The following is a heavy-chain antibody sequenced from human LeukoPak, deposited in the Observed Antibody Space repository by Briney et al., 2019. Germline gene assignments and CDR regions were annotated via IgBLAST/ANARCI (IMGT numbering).Heavy chain of an antibody. D-gene: IGHD3-22*01. CDR2: ISSSSSYI. CDR1: GFIFNRYS. J-gene: IGHJ4*02. Sequence: GGSLRLSCAASGFIFNRYSMNWVRQAPGKGLEWVSSISSSSSYIYYADSVKGRFTISRDNAKNSLYLQMNSLRAEDTAVYYCARYYYDSSGYLRGYYFDYWGQGTLVTVSS. CDR3: ARYYYDSSGYLRGYYFDY. V-gene: IGHV3-21*01.